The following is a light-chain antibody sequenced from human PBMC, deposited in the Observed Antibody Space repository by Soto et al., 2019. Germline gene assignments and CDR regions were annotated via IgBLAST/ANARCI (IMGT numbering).Light chain of an antibody. CDR2: TAS. Sequence: DIQMTQSPSTLSASVGDRVTITCRPSQSISSWLAWYQQKPGKAPKLLIYTASSLESGVPSRFRGSGSGTEFTLTISSLQPDDFATYYGEQYNSSPYTFGQGTKLEIK. J-gene: IGKJ2*01. CDR3: EQYNSSPYT. CDR1: QSISSW. V-gene: IGKV1-5*03.